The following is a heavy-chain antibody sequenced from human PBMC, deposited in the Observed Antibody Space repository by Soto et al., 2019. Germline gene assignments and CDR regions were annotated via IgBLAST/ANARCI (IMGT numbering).Heavy chain of an antibody. Sequence: QVQLQESGPGLVKPSETLSLTCTVSGGSISSYYWSWIRQPPGKGLEWIGYIYYSGSTNYNPSLKSRVTISVDTCKNQFSLKLSSVTAADTAVYYCARGIAVAGIGSDYWGQGTLVTVSS. CDR1: GGSISSYY. CDR3: ARGIAVAGIGSDY. V-gene: IGHV4-59*01. D-gene: IGHD6-19*01. CDR2: IYYSGST. J-gene: IGHJ4*02.